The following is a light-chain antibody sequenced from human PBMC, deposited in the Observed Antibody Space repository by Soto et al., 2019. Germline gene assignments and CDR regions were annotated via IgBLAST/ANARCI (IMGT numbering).Light chain of an antibody. V-gene: IGKV3-20*01. J-gene: IGKJ5*01. Sequence: EIVLTQSPGTLSLSPGERATLSCRASQSVSSSCLAWYQQKPGQAPRLLIYGASSRATGIPDRFSGSGSGTDFTLTISRLEPEDFAVYYCQQYCSSPITFGQGTRLEIK. CDR1: QSVSSSC. CDR2: GAS. CDR3: QQYCSSPIT.